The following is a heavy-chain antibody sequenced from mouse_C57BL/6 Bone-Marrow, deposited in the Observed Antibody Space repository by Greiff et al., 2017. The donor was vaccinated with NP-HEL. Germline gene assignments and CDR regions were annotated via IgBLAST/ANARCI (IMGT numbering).Heavy chain of an antibody. V-gene: IGHV5-4*01. CDR1: GFTFSSYA. CDR3: ARGDY. J-gene: IGHJ2*01. CDR2: ISDGGSYT. Sequence: EVQLQESGGGLVKPGGSLKLSCAASGFTFSSYAMSWVRQTPEKRLEWVATISDGGSYTYYPDNVKGRFTISRDNAKKNLYLQMSHLKSEDTAMYYCARGDYWGQGTTLTVSS.